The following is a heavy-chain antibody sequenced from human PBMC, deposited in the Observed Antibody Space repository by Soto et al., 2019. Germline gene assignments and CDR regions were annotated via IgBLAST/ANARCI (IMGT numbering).Heavy chain of an antibody. V-gene: IGHV1-8*01. Sequence: QVQLVQSGAEVKKPGASVKVSCKASGCTFTSYDINWVRQATGQGLEWMGWMNPNSGNTDYAQKFQGRVTMTRNTSISTAYMELSSLRSEDTAVYYCARERSAAGAGWFDPWAQGTLVTVSS. CDR1: GCTFTSYD. CDR2: MNPNSGNT. J-gene: IGHJ5*02. D-gene: IGHD6-13*01. CDR3: ARERSAAGAGWFDP.